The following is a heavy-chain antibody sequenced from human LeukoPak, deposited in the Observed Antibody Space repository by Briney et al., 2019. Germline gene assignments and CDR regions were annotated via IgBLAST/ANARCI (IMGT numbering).Heavy chain of an antibody. J-gene: IGHJ4*02. Sequence: SETLSLTCTVSGGSIISYYWDWIRQPPGEGLEWIGYIHSSGTNHYSPSLESRVTMTVDTAKNEFSLLPTSGSAADTAVYYCARHHRSGYGGTYFDYWGQGTLVTVSS. CDR3: ARHHRSGYGGTYFDY. CDR1: GGSIISYY. D-gene: IGHD3-22*01. V-gene: IGHV4-4*09. CDR2: IHSSGTN.